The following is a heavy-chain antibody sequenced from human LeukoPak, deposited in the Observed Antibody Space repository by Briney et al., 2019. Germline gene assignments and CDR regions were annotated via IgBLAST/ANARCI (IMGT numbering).Heavy chain of an antibody. D-gene: IGHD2-15*01. CDR3: ARDRVGWSLRDGVDY. J-gene: IGHJ4*02. Sequence: GASVKVSCKASGGTFSSYAISWVRQAPGQGLEWMGRIIPILGIANYAQKFQGRVTITADKSTSTAYMELSSLRSEDTAVYYCARDRVGWSLRDGVDYWGQGTLVTVSS. CDR1: GGTFSSYA. CDR2: IIPILGIA. V-gene: IGHV1-69*04.